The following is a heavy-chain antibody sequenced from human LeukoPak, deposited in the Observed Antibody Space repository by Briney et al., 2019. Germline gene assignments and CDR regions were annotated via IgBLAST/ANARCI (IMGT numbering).Heavy chain of an antibody. J-gene: IGHJ4*02. CDR1: GFTFSSYA. CDR3: AREPELDCSGGSCYSSSYFDY. D-gene: IGHD2-15*01. CDR2: INSDGSST. V-gene: IGHV3-74*01. Sequence: GGSLRLSCAASGFTFSSYAMSWVRQAPGKGLVWVSRINSDGSSTSYADSVKGRFTISRDNAKNTLYLQMNSLRAEDTAVYYCAREPELDCSGGSCYSSSYFDYWGQGTLVTVSS.